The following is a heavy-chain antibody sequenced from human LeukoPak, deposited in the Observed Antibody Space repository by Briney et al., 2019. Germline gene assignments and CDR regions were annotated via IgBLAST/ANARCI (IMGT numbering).Heavy chain of an antibody. J-gene: IGHJ3*02. V-gene: IGHV4-39*07. Sequence: PSETLSLTCTVSDDSISSSSYYWGWIRQPPGKGLEWIGSIYYTGSTYYNPSLKSRVTISLDTSKNQFSLKLSSVTAEDTAVYYCVGDGGRVRGPPGDAFDIWGQGTMVTVSS. CDR3: VGDGGRVRGPPGDAFDI. CDR2: IYYTGST. CDR1: DDSISSSSYY. D-gene: IGHD3-10*01.